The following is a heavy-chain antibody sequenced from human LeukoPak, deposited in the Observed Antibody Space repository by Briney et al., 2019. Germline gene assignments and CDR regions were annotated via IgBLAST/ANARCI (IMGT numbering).Heavy chain of an antibody. J-gene: IGHJ6*03. V-gene: IGHV3-23*01. CDR1: GFTFSNYA. CDR2: INDRGIAT. CDR3: AEGLKTAVGPYKGYHYYMDV. D-gene: IGHD5-18*01. Sequence: PGGSLRLSCAASGFTFSNYAMSWIRQAPGKGLEWVSTINDRGIATYYADSVKGRFTISRDNSKNTLSLQVSSLRAEDTAIYYCAEGLKTAVGPYKGYHYYMDVWGKGTTVTVSS.